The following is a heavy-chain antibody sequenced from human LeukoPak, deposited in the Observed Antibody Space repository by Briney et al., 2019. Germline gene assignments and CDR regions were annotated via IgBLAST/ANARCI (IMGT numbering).Heavy chain of an antibody. D-gene: IGHD5-18*01. CDR3: ARVPPRRYSYGVDY. J-gene: IGHJ4*02. CDR1: GYTFTNYY. Sequence: GASVKVSCKASGYTFTNYYMHWVRQAPGQGLEWMGWINPNSGGTNYAQKFQGRVTMTRDTSISTAYMELSRLRSDDTAVYYCARVPPRRYSYGVDYWGQGTLVTVSS. CDR2: INPNSGGT. V-gene: IGHV1-2*02.